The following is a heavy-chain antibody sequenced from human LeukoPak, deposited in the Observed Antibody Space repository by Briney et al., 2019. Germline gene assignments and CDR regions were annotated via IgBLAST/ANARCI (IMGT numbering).Heavy chain of an antibody. CDR1: GGSISSGDYY. V-gene: IGHV4-30-4*01. D-gene: IGHD3-22*01. CDR2: IYYSGST. Sequence: PSETLSLTCTVSGGSISSGDYYWSWIRQPPGKGLEWIGYIYYSGSTYYNPSLKSRVTISVDTSKNQFSLKLSSVTAADTAVYYCARGQGYYYDSSGYYFDYWGQGILVTVSS. CDR3: ARGQGYYYDSSGYYFDY. J-gene: IGHJ4*02.